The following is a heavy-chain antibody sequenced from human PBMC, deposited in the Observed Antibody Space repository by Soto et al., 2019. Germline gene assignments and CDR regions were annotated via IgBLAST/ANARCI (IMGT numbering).Heavy chain of an antibody. CDR3: ATMGTPATGIYYFDY. CDR1: GDSISSGGYY. Sequence: SETLSLTCTVSGDSISSGGYYWSWIRQHPGKGLEWIGYIYYSGSTYYNSSLRSRVTISVDTSKNQFSLKLSSVTAPDTAVYYCATMGTPATGIYYFDYWGQGTLVTVSS. J-gene: IGHJ4*02. V-gene: IGHV4-31*03. CDR2: IYYSGST. D-gene: IGHD5-18*01.